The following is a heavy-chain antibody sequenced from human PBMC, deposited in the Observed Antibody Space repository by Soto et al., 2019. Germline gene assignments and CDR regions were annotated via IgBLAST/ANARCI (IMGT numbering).Heavy chain of an antibody. D-gene: IGHD6-6*01. CDR3: AKDRRQLSALDM. CDR2: ISNDGNRK. J-gene: IGHJ3*02. CDR1: GFSFSCYG. Sequence: PGGSLRLSCAASGFSFSCYGMHWVRQAPGRGLGWVTVISNDGNRKYYGESVKGRFSVSRDNDKDTLYLQMNGLGPEDTGVYYCAKDRRQLSALDMWGQGTTVTVSS. V-gene: IGHV3-30*18.